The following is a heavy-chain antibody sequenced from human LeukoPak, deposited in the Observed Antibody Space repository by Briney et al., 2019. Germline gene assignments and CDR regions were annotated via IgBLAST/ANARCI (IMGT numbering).Heavy chain of an antibody. Sequence: GGSLRLSCAASGFTFSSYAMSWVRQAPGKGLEWVSAISGSGGSTYYADSVKGRFTISRDNSKNTLYLQMNSLRAEGTAVYYCAKIPIFGVVSRGATVDVWGQGTTVTVSS. CDR3: AKIPIFGVVSRGATVDV. CDR1: GFTFSSYA. V-gene: IGHV3-23*01. J-gene: IGHJ6*02. D-gene: IGHD3-3*01. CDR2: ISGSGGST.